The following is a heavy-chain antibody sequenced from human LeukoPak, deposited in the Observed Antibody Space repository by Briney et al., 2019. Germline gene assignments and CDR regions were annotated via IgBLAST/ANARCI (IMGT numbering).Heavy chain of an antibody. Sequence: PGGSLRLSCAASGFTFSSYWMSWVRQAPGKGLEWVSAIGGSGGSTYYADSVKGRFTISRDNSKNTLYLQMNSLRAEDTAVYYCANPNTIAVAGADDAFDIWGQGTMVTVSS. CDR3: ANPNTIAVAGADDAFDI. J-gene: IGHJ3*02. CDR2: IGGSGGST. D-gene: IGHD6-19*01. CDR1: GFTFSSYW. V-gene: IGHV3-23*01.